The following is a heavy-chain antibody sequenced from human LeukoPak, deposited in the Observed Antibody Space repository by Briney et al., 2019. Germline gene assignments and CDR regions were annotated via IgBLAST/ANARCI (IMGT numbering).Heavy chain of an antibody. J-gene: IGHJ4*02. CDR1: GGSFSGYY. CDR3: AREGRYSGYDY. D-gene: IGHD5-12*01. CDR2: IYYSGST. V-gene: IGHV4-59*01. Sequence: SETLSLTCAVYGGSFSGYYWSWIRQPPGKGLEWIGYIYYSGSTNYNPSLKSRVTISVDTSKNQFSLKLSSVTAADTAVYYCAREGRYSGYDYWGQGTLVTVSS.